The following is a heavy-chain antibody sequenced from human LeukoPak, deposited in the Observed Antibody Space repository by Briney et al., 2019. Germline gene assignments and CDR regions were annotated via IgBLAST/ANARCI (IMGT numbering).Heavy chain of an antibody. J-gene: IGHJ6*02. CDR2: IGASGSTR. CDR3: AKDLREWYYDPNGNYFSYGMDD. D-gene: IGHD3-22*01. V-gene: IGHV3-11*01. CDR1: GFTFRKHY. Sequence: GGSLRLSCAASGFTFRKHYMSWIRQAPGRGPGWVAYIGASGSTRYYRDSVNGRFTISRDNAKNSLHLQMNSMRADDTAVYYCAKDLREWYYDPNGNYFSYGMDDWGQGTTVVVSS.